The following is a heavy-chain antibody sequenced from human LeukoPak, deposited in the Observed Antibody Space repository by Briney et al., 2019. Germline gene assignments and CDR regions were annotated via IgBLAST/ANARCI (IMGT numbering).Heavy chain of an antibody. D-gene: IGHD2-2*03. CDR2: IYYSGST. Sequence: SETLSLTCTVSGGSISSYYWTWIRQPPGKGLEWIGYIYYSGSTKYNPSLKSRVTMSVDTSKNRFSLKLSSVTAADTAVYYCARHRGYCSSTSCSYNWFDLWGQGTLVTVSS. CDR1: GGSISSYY. CDR3: ARHRGYCSSTSCSYNWFDL. J-gene: IGHJ5*02. V-gene: IGHV4-59*08.